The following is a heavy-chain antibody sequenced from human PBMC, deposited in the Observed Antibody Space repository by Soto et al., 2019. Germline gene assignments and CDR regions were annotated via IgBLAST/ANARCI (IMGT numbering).Heavy chain of an antibody. Sequence: ASVKVSCKASGYTFTSYYMHWVRQAPGQGLEWMGIINPSGGSTSYAQKFQGRVTMTRDTSTSTVYMELSSLRSEDTAVYYCARLVDALGRAPLWFGEPRGSIDPWAQGTLVTVS. CDR2: INPSGGST. V-gene: IGHV1-46*01. J-gene: IGHJ5*02. CDR3: ARLVDALGRAPLWFGEPRGSIDP. CDR1: GYTFTSYY. D-gene: IGHD3-10*01.